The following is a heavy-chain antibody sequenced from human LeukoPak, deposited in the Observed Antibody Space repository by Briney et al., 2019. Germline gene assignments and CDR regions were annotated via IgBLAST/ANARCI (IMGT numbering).Heavy chain of an antibody. V-gene: IGHV3-23*01. CDR1: RDSISSSTYY. CDR2: ISGSGGST. D-gene: IGHD1-1*01. J-gene: IGHJ4*02. Sequence: PSETLSLTCTVSRDSISSSTYYWGWIRQAPGKGLEWVSGISGSGGSTYYADSVKGRFTISRDNSKNTLYLQMNSLRVEDTAVYYCAKGNVVMSIFDYWGQGTLVTVSS. CDR3: AKGNVVMSIFDY.